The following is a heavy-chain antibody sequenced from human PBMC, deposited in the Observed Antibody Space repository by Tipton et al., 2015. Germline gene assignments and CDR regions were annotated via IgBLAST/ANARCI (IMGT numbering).Heavy chain of an antibody. V-gene: IGHV4-59*01. D-gene: IGHD5-18*01. CDR3: ARFMGYSYGPDNWFDP. CDR2: IQYSGGT. J-gene: IGHJ5*02. CDR1: SDSINKYY. Sequence: TLSLTCSVSSDSINKYYWSWIRQPPGKELQWIGYIQYSGGTNYNPSLKSRVTISVDTSKNRFSLKLSSVTAADTAVYYCARFMGYSYGPDNWFDPWGQGTLVTVSS.